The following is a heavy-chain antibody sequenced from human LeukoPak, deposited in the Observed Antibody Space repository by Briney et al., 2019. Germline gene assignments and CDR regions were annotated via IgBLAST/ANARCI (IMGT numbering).Heavy chain of an antibody. CDR3: ARVGYCSGGSCPRDYYYYMDV. D-gene: IGHD2-15*01. V-gene: IGHV4-4*07. CDR2: IYTSGST. Sequence: PSETLSLTCTVSGGSISSYYWSCIRQPAGKGLEWIGRIYTSGSTNYNPSLKSRVTISVDKSKNQLSLKLSSVTAADTAVYYCARVGYCSGGSCPRDYYYYMDVWGKGTTVTVSS. J-gene: IGHJ6*03. CDR1: GGSISSYY.